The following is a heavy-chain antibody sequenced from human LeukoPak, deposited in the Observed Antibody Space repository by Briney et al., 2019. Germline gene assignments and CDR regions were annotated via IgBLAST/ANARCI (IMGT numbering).Heavy chain of an antibody. CDR2: INPSGGST. J-gene: IGHJ3*02. CDR3: ARDRCSGGSCYAFDI. CDR1: GYTSTGYY. V-gene: IGHV1-46*01. Sequence: ASVKVSCKASGYTSTGYYMHWVRQAPGQGLEWMGIINPSGGSTSYAQKFQGRVTMTRDTSTSTVYMELSSLRSEDTAVYYCARDRCSGGSCYAFDIWGQGTMVTVSS. D-gene: IGHD2-15*01.